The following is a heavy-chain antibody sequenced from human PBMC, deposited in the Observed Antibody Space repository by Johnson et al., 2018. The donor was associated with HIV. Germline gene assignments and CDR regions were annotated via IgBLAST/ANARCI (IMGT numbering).Heavy chain of an antibody. CDR2: IRYDGSNK. Sequence: QVQLVESGGGVVQPGGSLRLSCAASGFTFSSYGMHWVRQDPGKGLEWVAFIRYDGSNKYYADSVKGRFTISRDNSKNTLYLQMNSLRAEDTAVYYCAKDVAFRDDAFDIWGQGTMVTVSS. CDR1: GFTFSSYG. V-gene: IGHV3-30*02. CDR3: AKDVAFRDDAFDI. D-gene: IGHD2-21*01. J-gene: IGHJ3*02.